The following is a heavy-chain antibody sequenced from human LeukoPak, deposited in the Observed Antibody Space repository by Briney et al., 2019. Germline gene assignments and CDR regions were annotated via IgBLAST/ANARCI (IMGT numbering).Heavy chain of an antibody. Sequence: SQTMSLTCTVSAGSISSNSNYWAWIRQPPGRGLEWIGSISYGGSTYYSPSLESRVTISVDTSKNQFSLNLSSVTAADTAVYYCASTTTVVTTNWFDPWGQGTLVTVSS. D-gene: IGHD4-23*01. CDR1: AGSISSNSNY. CDR3: ASTTTVVTTNWFDP. CDR2: ISYGGST. V-gene: IGHV4-39*01. J-gene: IGHJ5*02.